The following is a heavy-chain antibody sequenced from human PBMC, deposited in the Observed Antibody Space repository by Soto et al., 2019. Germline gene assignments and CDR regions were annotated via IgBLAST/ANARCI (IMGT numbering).Heavy chain of an antibody. D-gene: IGHD3-22*01. CDR1: GFTFSTYA. V-gene: IGHV3-30-3*01. CDR2: ISYDGSEK. Sequence: QVQLEESGGGVVQPGRSLRLSCVASGFTFSTYAMEWVRQAPGKGLDWVAVISYDGSEKYYADSVQGRFTISRDNSRNTLSLQMNSLRPEDTAVYFCARPVVAFYHYGMDVWGQGTTVTVSS. J-gene: IGHJ6*02. CDR3: ARPVVAFYHYGMDV.